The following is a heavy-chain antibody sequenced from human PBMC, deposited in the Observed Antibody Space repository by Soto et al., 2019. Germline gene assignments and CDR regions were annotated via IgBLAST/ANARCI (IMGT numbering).Heavy chain of an antibody. V-gene: IGHV1-8*01. CDR1: GYTFTSYD. D-gene: IGHD2-2*02. Sequence: WASVKVSCKASGYTFTSYDINWVRQATGQGLEWMGWMNPNSGNTGYAQKFQGRVTMTRNTSISTAYMELSSLRSEDTAVYYCARVYIDPRLYYYYYFMDVWGKGTTVTVSS. CDR3: ARVYIDPRLYYYYYFMDV. CDR2: MNPNSGNT. J-gene: IGHJ6*03.